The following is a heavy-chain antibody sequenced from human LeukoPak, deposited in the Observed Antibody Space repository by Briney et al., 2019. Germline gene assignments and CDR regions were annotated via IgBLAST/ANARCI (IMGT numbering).Heavy chain of an antibody. D-gene: IGHD3-3*02. J-gene: IGHJ4*02. V-gene: IGHV3-23*01. CDR1: GFTFSNYG. CDR3: ARAPSNAHFDY. CDR2: ISGSGGST. Sequence: GGSLRLSGAASGFTFSNYGVSWVCQAPGKGLEWVSAISGSGGSTYYADSGKGRFTISRDNSNNTVYLQMNSLRAEDTAVYYCARAPSNAHFDYWGQGTLVTVSS.